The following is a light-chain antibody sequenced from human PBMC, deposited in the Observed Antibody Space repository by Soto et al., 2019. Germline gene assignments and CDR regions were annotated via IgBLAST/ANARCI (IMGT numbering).Light chain of an antibody. CDR2: DAS. CDR3: KQFSSYPLT. Sequence: DIQMTQSPSSLSASAGDRVTLTCQASQDISTYLNWYQQKPGKAHKLLIYDASNLETGVPSRFSGSGSGTDFTLTISRLEPEDFAVYYCKQFSSYPLTFGGGTKVDNK. CDR1: QDISTY. J-gene: IGKJ4*01. V-gene: IGKV1-33*01.